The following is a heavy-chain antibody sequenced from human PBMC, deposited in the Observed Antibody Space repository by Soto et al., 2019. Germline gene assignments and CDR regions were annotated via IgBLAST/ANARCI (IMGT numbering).Heavy chain of an antibody. CDR3: AKGLRFMEH. D-gene: IGHD1-1*01. Sequence: GGSLRLSCVASGFTFSSYALHWVRQAPGKGLEWVALISNDGMNTFYADSVKGRMTVSRDKAEKTMYLQMNSLTAEDTAVYYCAKGLRFMEHWGQGTVVTVSS. J-gene: IGHJ4*02. CDR1: GFTFSSYA. V-gene: IGHV3-30-3*02. CDR2: ISNDGMNT.